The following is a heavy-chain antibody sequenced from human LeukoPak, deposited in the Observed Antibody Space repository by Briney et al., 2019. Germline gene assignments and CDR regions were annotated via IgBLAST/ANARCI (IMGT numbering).Heavy chain of an antibody. J-gene: IGHJ4*02. CDR2: ISGGGGIT. CDR1: GFTFNTYA. Sequence: GRSLRLSCAASGFTFNTYAMTWVRQAPGKGLQWASAISGGGGITDYIDSGKCRFTISRANSKNPLYLQMTSLRAEDTAIYYCVKPFNLYDILSPYSDWGKGSLVIVSS. D-gene: IGHD3-9*01. CDR3: VKPFNLYDILSPYSD. V-gene: IGHV3-23*01.